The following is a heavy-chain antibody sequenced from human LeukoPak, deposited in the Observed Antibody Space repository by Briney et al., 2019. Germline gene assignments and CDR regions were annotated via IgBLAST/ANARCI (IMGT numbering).Heavy chain of an antibody. J-gene: IGHJ4*02. CDR3: ANVRYCSSTSCPDY. D-gene: IGHD2-2*01. V-gene: IGHV3-23*01. CDR2: ISGSGGST. Sequence: GGSLRLSCAASGFTFSSYAMSWVRQAPGKGREWVSAISGSGGSTYYADSVKGRFTISRDNSKNTLYLQMNSLRAEDTAVYYCANVRYCSSTSCPDYWGQGTLVTVSS. CDR1: GFTFSSYA.